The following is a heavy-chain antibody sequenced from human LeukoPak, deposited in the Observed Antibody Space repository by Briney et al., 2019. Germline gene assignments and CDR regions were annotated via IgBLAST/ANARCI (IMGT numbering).Heavy chain of an antibody. CDR1: GGSISSSSYY. CDR2: IYYSGST. D-gene: IGHD6-25*01. Sequence: PSETLSLTCTVSGGSISSSSYYWGWIRQPPGKGLEWIGSIYYSGSTYYNPSLKSRVTISVDRSKNQFSLKLSSVTAADTAVYYCARDESGYFQHWGQGTLVTVSS. J-gene: IGHJ1*01. V-gene: IGHV4-39*07. CDR3: ARDESGYFQH.